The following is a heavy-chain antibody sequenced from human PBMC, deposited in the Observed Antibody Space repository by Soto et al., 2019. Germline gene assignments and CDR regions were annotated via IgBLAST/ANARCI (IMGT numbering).Heavy chain of an antibody. CDR1: GFTVSSTY. V-gene: IGHV3-53*01. D-gene: IGHD3-16*01. Sequence: GWSLRLSCAASGFTVSSTYMSWVRQAPGKGLEWVSVIYSGGSTYYADSVKGRFTISRDNSKNTLYLQMNSLRAEDTAVYYCARGGQGMITFGGVSHYFDYWGQGTLVTV. CDR3: ARGGQGMITFGGVSHYFDY. CDR2: IYSGGST. J-gene: IGHJ4*02.